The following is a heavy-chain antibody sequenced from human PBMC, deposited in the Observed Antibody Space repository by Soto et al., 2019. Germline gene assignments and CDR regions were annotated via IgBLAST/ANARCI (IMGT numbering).Heavy chain of an antibody. CDR1: GFTFSNFA. J-gene: IGHJ3*02. CDR2: SVGGGDT. V-gene: IGHV3-23*01. CDR3: AKDRLNGNPVWDAFDI. D-gene: IGHD1-1*01. Sequence: GGSLRLSCAASGFTFSNFAMSWVRQAPGKGLEWVSSVGGGDTYYADSVEGRFTISRDNSKSTVYLQLSSLSAGDTAVYYCAKDRLNGNPVWDAFDIWGQGTMVTVSS.